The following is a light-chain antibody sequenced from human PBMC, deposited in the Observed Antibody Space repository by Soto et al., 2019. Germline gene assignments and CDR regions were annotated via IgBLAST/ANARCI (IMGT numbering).Light chain of an antibody. CDR3: QHYGNTPPSVN. CDR2: GAS. V-gene: IGKV3-20*01. Sequence: EIVLTQSPVTLSSSPGERATLSCRARRSLSSSYLVWYQQKPGQAPRLLIYGASSRATGIPDRLSGSGSGTDFTLTISSLEPEDFAVYYCQHYGNTPPSVNFGPGTKVDIK. CDR1: RSLSSSY. J-gene: IGKJ3*01.